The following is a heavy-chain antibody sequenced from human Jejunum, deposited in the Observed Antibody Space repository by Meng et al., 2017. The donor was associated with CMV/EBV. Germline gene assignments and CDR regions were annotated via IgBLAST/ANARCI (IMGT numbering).Heavy chain of an antibody. V-gene: IGHV1-69*05. J-gene: IGHJ4*02. Sequence: CTASGGTFSSLAISWFRQAPGQGLEWMGGIIPIFETPNYAQRFQGRVTMTTDESTSTAYMELSSLRSDDTAVYYCATGGWELMPFDFWGQGTLVTVSS. CDR2: IIPIFETP. CDR3: ATGGWELMPFDF. CDR1: GGTFSSLA. D-gene: IGHD1-26*01.